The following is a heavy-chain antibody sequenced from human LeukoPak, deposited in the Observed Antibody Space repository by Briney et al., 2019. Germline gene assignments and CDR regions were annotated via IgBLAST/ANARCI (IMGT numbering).Heavy chain of an antibody. CDR3: TRDPLHYYGPGSTYHFDF. CDR1: GFPYDDYD. J-gene: IGHJ4*02. Sequence: PGGSESLLCTSSGFPYDDYDESWVSQAPGKGLEWVGFIRSKAYGGTTENAASVKGRFTISRADSKSIAYQQMSSLKTEDTAVYYCTRDPLHYYGPGSTYHFDFWGQGTQVTVSS. CDR2: IRSKAYGGTT. D-gene: IGHD3-10*01. V-gene: IGHV3-49*04.